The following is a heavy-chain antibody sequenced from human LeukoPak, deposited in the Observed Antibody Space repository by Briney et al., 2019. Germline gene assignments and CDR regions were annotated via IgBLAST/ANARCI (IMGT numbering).Heavy chain of an antibody. Sequence: GGSLRLSCAASGFTVSSNYMSWVRQAPGKGLEWVSVIYSGGSTYYADSVKGRFTISRDNSKNTLYLQMNSLRAEDTAVYYCVRDLGYCTNGVCYRQTGFDYWGQGTLVTVSS. CDR3: VRDLGYCTNGVCYRQTGFDY. CDR2: IYSGGST. J-gene: IGHJ4*02. CDR1: GFTVSSNY. V-gene: IGHV3-53*01. D-gene: IGHD2-8*01.